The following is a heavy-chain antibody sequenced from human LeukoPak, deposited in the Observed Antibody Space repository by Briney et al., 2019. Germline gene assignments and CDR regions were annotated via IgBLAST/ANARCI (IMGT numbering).Heavy chain of an antibody. CDR3: ARERWGLFDY. D-gene: IGHD4-23*01. V-gene: IGHV4-59*01. CDR2: IYYSGST. J-gene: IGHJ4*02. CDR1: GGSISSYY. Sequence: SETLSLTCTVSGGSISSYYWSWIRQPPGKGLEWIGYIYYSGSTNYNPSLKSRATISVDTSKNQFSLKLSSVTAADTAVYYCARERWGLFDYWGQGTLVTVSS.